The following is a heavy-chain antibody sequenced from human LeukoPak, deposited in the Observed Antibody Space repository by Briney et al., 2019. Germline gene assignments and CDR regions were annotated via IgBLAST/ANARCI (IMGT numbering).Heavy chain of an antibody. CDR2: FDPEDGET. V-gene: IGHV1-24*01. D-gene: IGHD2-2*01. CDR3: ATDSPAAMWGNYYYYGMDV. Sequence: ASVKVSCKVSGYTLTELSMHWVRQAPGKGLEWMGGFDPEDGETIYAQKFQGRVTMTEDTSTDTAYMELSSLRSEDTAVYYCATDSPAAMWGNYYYYGMDVWGQGTTVTVSS. J-gene: IGHJ6*02. CDR1: GYTLTELS.